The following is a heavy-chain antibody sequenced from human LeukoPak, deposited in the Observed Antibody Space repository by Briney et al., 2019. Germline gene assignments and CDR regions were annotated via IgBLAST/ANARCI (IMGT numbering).Heavy chain of an antibody. D-gene: IGHD6-13*01. CDR2: INPNSGGT. CDR3: ARVDGSSWGFDY. J-gene: IGHJ4*02. V-gene: IGHV1-2*04. CDR1: GYTFTGYY. Sequence: ASVKVSFTASGYTFTGYYMHWVRQAPGQGLERMGWINPNSGGTNYAQKFQGWVTMTRDTSISTAYMELSRLRSDDTAVYYCARVDGSSWGFDYWGQGTLVTVSS.